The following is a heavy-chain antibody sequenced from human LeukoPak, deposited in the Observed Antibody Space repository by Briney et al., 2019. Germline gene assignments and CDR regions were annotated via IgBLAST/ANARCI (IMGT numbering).Heavy chain of an antibody. CDR3: ARIAAAAFDY. J-gene: IGHJ4*02. CDR2: IFYSGST. Sequence: PSETLSLTCAVSGGSISSGGYSWSWIRQPPGKGLEWIGYIFYSGSTYYNPSLNSRVTISMDTSKNEFSLKLSSVTAADTAVYYCARIAAAAFDYWGQGTLVTVSS. D-gene: IGHD6-13*01. V-gene: IGHV4-30-4*07. CDR1: GGSISSGGYS.